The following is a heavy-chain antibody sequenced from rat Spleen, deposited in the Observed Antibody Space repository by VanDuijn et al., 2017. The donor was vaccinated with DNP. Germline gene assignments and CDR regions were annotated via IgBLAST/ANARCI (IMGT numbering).Heavy chain of an antibody. CDR1: GYSISRTY. J-gene: IGHJ4*01. CDR3: ASYYYDGYYAMDA. Sequence: EVQLQESGPGLVKPSQSLSLTCSVTGYSISRTYWGWFRKFPGNKMEWIGHISYSGRTTYNPSLKSRISITRDTSKNQFFLQLNSVTTEDTATYYCASYYYDGYYAMDAWGQGTSVTVSS. CDR2: ISYSGRT. D-gene: IGHD1-12*02. V-gene: IGHV3-1*01.